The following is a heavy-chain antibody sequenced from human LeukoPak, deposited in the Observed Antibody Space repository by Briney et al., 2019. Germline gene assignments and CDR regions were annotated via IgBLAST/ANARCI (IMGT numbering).Heavy chain of an antibody. V-gene: IGHV4-34*01. Sequence: KPSETLSLTCAVYGGSFSGYYWSWIRQPPGKGLEWIGEVNHSGSTNYNPSLKSRVTISVDTSKNQFSLKLSSVAAADTAVYYCARHGYYDFWSGYPWSRGGNYYYYGMDVWGPGTTVTVSS. CDR2: VNHSGST. CDR3: ARHGYYDFWSGYPWSRGGNYYYYGMDV. D-gene: IGHD3-3*01. J-gene: IGHJ6*02. CDR1: GGSFSGYY.